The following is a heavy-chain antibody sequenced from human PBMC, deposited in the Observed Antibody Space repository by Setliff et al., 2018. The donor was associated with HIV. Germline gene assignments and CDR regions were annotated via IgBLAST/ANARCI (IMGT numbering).Heavy chain of an antibody. Sequence: ETLSLTCTVSGGSISSSSYYWGWIRQPPGKGLEWIGSIYYSGSTNYNPSLRSRVTISVDTSKNQFSLKLSSVTAADTAVYYCATRYCSSTSCYAYDAFDIWGQGTMVTLSS. CDR2: IYYSGST. J-gene: IGHJ3*02. V-gene: IGHV4-39*07. CDR3: ATRYCSSTSCYAYDAFDI. D-gene: IGHD2-2*01. CDR1: GGSISSSSYY.